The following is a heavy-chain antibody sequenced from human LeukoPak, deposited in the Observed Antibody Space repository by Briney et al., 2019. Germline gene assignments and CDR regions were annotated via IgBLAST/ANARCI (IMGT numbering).Heavy chain of an antibody. Sequence: PGGSLRLSCAASGFIFSNYGMHWVRQAPGKGPEWVAFISDDGSRQHYADSVKGRFTISRDNSKNTLNLQMNSLRAEDTAVYYCVKDRTGTYTLDYWGQGTLVTVSS. J-gene: IGHJ4*02. V-gene: IGHV3-30*19. CDR1: GFIFSNYG. CDR2: ISDDGSRQ. D-gene: IGHD3-10*01. CDR3: VKDRTGTYTLDY.